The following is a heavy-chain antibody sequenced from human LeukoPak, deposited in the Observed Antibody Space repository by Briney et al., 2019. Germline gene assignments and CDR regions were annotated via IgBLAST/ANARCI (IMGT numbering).Heavy chain of an antibody. D-gene: IGHD3-3*01. Sequence: TGGSLRLSCAASGFTFSSYAMSWVRQAPGKGLEWVSAISGSGGSTYYADSVKGRFTISRDSSKNTLYLQMNSLRAEDTAVYYCAKDLIVSPGPISIFGVAPFDYWGQGTLVTVSS. CDR3: AKDLIVSPGPISIFGVAPFDY. V-gene: IGHV3-23*01. J-gene: IGHJ4*02. CDR1: GFTFSSYA. CDR2: ISGSGGST.